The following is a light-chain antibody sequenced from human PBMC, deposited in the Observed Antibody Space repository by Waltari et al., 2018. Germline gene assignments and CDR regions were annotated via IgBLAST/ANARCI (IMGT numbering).Light chain of an antibody. CDR2: DVS. V-gene: IGLV2-14*01. J-gene: IGLJ2*01. CDR3: ISYSSATPGNVV. CDR1: SSDVGGYNY. Sequence: SALTQPASVSGSLGQSITFSCTGTSSDVGGYNYVAWYQQHPGKAPKLMIHDVSNRPSGVSIRFSCSKSGNTASLTISVLQADDEADYYCISYSSATPGNVVIGGGTKLTVL.